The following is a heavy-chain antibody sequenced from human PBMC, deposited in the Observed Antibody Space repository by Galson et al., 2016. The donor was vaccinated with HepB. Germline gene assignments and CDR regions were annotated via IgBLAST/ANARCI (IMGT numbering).Heavy chain of an antibody. CDR3: AKGSNGWTKFIDF. CDR2: ITGSDGST. J-gene: IGHJ4*02. CDR1: GFTFTNYA. Sequence: SLRLSCAASGFTFTNYAMSWVRQAPGKGLEWVSGITGSDGSTRYADSVKGRFIISRDNSKSTLYLQMDSLRAEDTAVYYCAKGSNGWTKFIDFWGQGTLVTVSS. D-gene: IGHD6-19*01. V-gene: IGHV3-23*01.